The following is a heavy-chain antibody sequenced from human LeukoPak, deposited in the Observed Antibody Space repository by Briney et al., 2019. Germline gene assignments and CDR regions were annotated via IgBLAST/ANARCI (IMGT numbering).Heavy chain of an antibody. CDR1: GGSFSGYY. D-gene: IGHD5-18*01. CDR3: ARGYRAPQPFYSYHYFDS. CDR2: INHFGST. V-gene: IGHV4-34*01. J-gene: IGHJ4*02. Sequence: SETLSLTCAVYGGSFSGYYWNWIRQSPGKGLEWIGEINHFGSTNYNPSLKSRVTISGDTSKNQFSLKVNSVTAAHTAVYYCARGYRAPQPFYSYHYFDSWAQGILVTVSS.